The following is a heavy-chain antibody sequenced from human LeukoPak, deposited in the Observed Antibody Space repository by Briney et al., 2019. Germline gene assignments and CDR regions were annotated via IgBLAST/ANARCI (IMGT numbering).Heavy chain of an antibody. V-gene: IGHV1-2*02. D-gene: IGHD2-2*01. Sequence: ASVKVSCKASGYTFTGYYMHWVRQAPGQGLEWMGWINPNSGGTNYAQKFQGRVTMTRDTSISTAYMELSRLRSDDTAVYYCARDSRIVVVPAAMQSDYWGQGTLVTVSS. J-gene: IGHJ4*02. CDR2: INPNSGGT. CDR3: ARDSRIVVVPAAMQSDY. CDR1: GYTFTGYY.